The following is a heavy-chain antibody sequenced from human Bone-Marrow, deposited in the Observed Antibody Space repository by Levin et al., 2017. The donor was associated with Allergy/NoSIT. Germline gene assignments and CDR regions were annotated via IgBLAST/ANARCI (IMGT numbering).Heavy chain of an antibody. V-gene: IGHV4-4*02. CDR3: ARRVPATTIDH. J-gene: IGHJ4*02. D-gene: IGHD3-3*01. CDR1: GVSISSGNW. Sequence: SETLSLTCAVSGVSISSGNWWSWVRQAPGKGLEWIGEIYHNGGTKYNPSLNSRVTLSQDASKNQFSLKLTPVTAADTAVYYCARRVPATTIDHWGQGTLVTVSS. CDR2: IYHNGGT.